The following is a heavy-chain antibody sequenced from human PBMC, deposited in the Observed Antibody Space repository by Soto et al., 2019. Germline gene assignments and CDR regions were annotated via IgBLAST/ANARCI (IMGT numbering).Heavy chain of an antibody. Sequence: EVQLVQSGAEVKKSGESLRISCKVSGYSFASQWISWVRQVPRKGQEWMGRIDLSESYTTYNPSSQGHVTFSADKSITTAYLQWRSLEASDTAIYYCATQGLTTYYFGYWGQGTLVTVSS. D-gene: IGHD3-16*01. V-gene: IGHV5-10-1*03. J-gene: IGHJ4*02. CDR2: IDLSESYT. CDR3: ATQGLTTYYFGY. CDR1: GYSFASQW.